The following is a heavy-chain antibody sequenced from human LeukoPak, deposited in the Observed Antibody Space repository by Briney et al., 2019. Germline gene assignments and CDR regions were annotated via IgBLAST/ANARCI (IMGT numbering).Heavy chain of an antibody. CDR2: IKHEGGEK. CDR3: ARVAPHYYDSSGFGYFDL. J-gene: IGHJ2*01. D-gene: IGHD3-22*01. Sequence: GGSLRLSCAASGFTFSSYWMSWVRQAPGKGLEWVANIKHEGGEKYYVDSVKGRFTSSRDNAKNSLYLQMNRLRAEDTAVYYCARVAPHYYDSSGFGYFDLWGRGTLVTVSS. V-gene: IGHV3-7*01. CDR1: GFTFSSYW.